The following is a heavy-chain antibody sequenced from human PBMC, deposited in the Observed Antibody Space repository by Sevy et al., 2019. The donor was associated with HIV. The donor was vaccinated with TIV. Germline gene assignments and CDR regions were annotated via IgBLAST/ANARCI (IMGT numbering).Heavy chain of an antibody. CDR3: AGEEYYYDSSGDYYYYGMDV. J-gene: IGHJ6*02. D-gene: IGHD3-22*01. V-gene: IGHV3-7*01. CDR2: IKQDGSEK. Sequence: GGSLRLSCAASGFTFSSYWMSWVRQAPGKGLEWVANIKQDGSEKYYVDSVKGRFTISRDNAKNSLYLQMNSLRAEDTAVYYCAGEEYYYDSSGDYYYYGMDVWGQGTTVTVSS. CDR1: GFTFSSYW.